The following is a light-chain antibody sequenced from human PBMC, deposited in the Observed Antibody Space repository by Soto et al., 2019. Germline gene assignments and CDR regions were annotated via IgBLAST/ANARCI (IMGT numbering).Light chain of an antibody. CDR2: DAS. J-gene: IGKJ2*01. Sequence: DIQMTQSPSTLSASIGDRVTITCRASQSISGWLAWYQQKPGKAPKLLIYDASNLESGVPSRFSGRGSGTEFTLTIRSLQPDDFETYYCQQYNRYSSFTFGQGTNLEIK. CDR1: QSISGW. CDR3: QQYNRYSSFT. V-gene: IGKV1-5*01.